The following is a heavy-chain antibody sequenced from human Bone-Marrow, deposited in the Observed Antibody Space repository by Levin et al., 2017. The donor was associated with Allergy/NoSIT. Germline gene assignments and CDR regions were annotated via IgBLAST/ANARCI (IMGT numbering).Heavy chain of an antibody. V-gene: IGHV1-69*06. CDR3: ARSGGYDYRGPYYFDY. CDR1: GGTFSSYA. Sequence: KISCKASGGTFSSYAISWVRQAPGQGLEWMGGIIPIFGTANYAQKFQGRVTITADKSTSTAYMELSSLRSEDTAVYYCARSGGYDYRGPYYFDYWGQGTLVTVSS. J-gene: IGHJ4*02. CDR2: IIPIFGTA. D-gene: IGHD5-12*01.